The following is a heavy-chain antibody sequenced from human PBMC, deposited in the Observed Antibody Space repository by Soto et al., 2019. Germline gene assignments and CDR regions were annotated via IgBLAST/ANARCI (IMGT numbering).Heavy chain of an antibody. D-gene: IGHD6-6*01. CDR2: TYYRSKWYN. Sequence: PSQTLSLTCAISGDSVSSNSAALNWIRQSPSRGLEWLGRTYYRSKWYNDYAVSVKSRITINPDTSKNQFSLQLNSVTPEDTAVYYCARGEIAARGYYYYGMDVWGQGTTVTVSS. CDR1: GDSVSSNSAA. CDR3: ARGEIAARGYYYYGMDV. J-gene: IGHJ6*02. V-gene: IGHV6-1*01.